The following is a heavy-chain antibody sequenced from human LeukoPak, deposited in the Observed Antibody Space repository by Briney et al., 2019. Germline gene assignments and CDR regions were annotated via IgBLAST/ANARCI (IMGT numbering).Heavy chain of an antibody. J-gene: IGHJ5*02. CDR2: IIPIFGTA. CDR3: AREGYSSSWYDRTDNWFDP. D-gene: IGHD6-13*01. CDR1: GGTFSSYA. Sequence: SVKVSCKASGGTFSSYAISWVRQAPGQGLEWMGGIIPIFGTANYAQKFQGRVTITADESTSTAYMELSSLRSEDTAVYYCAREGYSSSWYDRTDNWFDPWGQGTLVTVSS. V-gene: IGHV1-69*13.